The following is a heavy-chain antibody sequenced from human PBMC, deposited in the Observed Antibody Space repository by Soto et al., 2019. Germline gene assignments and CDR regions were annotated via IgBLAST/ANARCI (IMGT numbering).Heavy chain of an antibody. J-gene: IGHJ4*02. D-gene: IGHD3-10*01. Sequence: ASVKVSCKASGYTFTSYYMHWVRQTPGQGLEWMGIINPSGGSTSYAQKFQGRVTMTRDTSTSTVYMELSSLRSEDTAVYYCARDSPPLRSCDYWGQGTLVTVSS. CDR3: ARDSPPLRSCDY. V-gene: IGHV1-46*01. CDR1: GYTFTSYY. CDR2: INPSGGST.